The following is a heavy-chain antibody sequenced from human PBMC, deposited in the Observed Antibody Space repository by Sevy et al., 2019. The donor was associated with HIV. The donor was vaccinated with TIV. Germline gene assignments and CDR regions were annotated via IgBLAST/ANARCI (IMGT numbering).Heavy chain of an antibody. Sequence: GGSLRLSCAASGFTFSDYYMSWIRQAPGKGLEWVSYISSSSSYTNYADSVKGRFTISRDNAKNSLYLQMNSLRAEGTAVYYCARAYYDFWSGYYPRSPYYYYGMDVWGQGTTVTVSS. J-gene: IGHJ6*02. CDR2: ISSSSSYT. CDR1: GFTFSDYY. D-gene: IGHD3-3*01. CDR3: ARAYYDFWSGYYPRSPYYYYGMDV. V-gene: IGHV3-11*06.